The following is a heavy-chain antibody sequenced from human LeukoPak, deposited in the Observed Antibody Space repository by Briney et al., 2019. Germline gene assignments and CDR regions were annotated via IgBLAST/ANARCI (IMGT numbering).Heavy chain of an antibody. CDR3: ARGRGYSYGPHFDY. V-gene: IGHV3-74*01. D-gene: IGHD5-18*01. Sequence: GGSLRLSCAASGFTFSNYWMHWVRQAPGKGLVWVSRINSDGSSTSYADSVKGRFTISRDNAKSTLYLRMNSLRAEDTAVYYCARGRGYSYGPHFDYWGQGTLVTVSS. CDR1: GFTFSNYW. J-gene: IGHJ4*02. CDR2: INSDGSST.